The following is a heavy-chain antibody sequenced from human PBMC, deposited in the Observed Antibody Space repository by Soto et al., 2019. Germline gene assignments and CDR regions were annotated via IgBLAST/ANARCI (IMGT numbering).Heavy chain of an antibody. CDR2: VYYSGTT. CDR3: ARHGGTTPFDF. V-gene: IGHV4-39*01. J-gene: IGHJ4*02. Sequence: QLQLQESGPGLVKPSETLSLTCTVSGDSIRGSSYYWAWIRQPPGQELEWIGTVYYSGTTYYHPALKSRVTLSVDPSKNQFSLRLNSVTATDTVTYFCARHGGTTPFDFWGQGIQVAVSS. D-gene: IGHD1-26*01. CDR1: GDSIRGSSYY.